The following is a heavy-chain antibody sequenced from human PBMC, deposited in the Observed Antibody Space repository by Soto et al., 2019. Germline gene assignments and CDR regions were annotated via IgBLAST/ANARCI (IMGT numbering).Heavy chain of an antibody. J-gene: IGHJ4*02. Sequence: PSETLSLTCTVSGGSVISFHCICIRQSPGKGLEWIGYVFYTGNTKYNPALKRRVTISVDTSKKQFSLKLSSVSAADTGLYYCARSYSGTFYGYDIWGQGILVTVSS. CDR3: ARSYSGTFYGYDI. V-gene: IGHV4-59*02. CDR1: GGSVISFH. CDR2: VFYTGNT. D-gene: IGHD1-26*01.